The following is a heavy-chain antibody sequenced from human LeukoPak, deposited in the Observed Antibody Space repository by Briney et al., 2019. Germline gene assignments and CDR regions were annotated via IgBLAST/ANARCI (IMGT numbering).Heavy chain of an antibody. V-gene: IGHV3-23*01. CDR1: GFTFSNYA. J-gene: IGHJ4*02. CDR3: ASSRDGLRIQLWYY. Sequence: GGSLRLSCAASGFTFSNYAMSWVRQAPGKGLEWVSAISGSGISTYYADSVKGRFTISRDNAKNTLYLQMNSLRAEDTAVYYCASSRDGLRIQLWYYWGQGTLVTVSS. D-gene: IGHD5-18*01. CDR2: ISGSGIST.